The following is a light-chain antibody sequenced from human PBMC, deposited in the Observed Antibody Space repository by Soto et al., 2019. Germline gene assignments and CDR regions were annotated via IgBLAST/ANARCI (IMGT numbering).Light chain of an antibody. J-gene: IGKJ1*01. Sequence: EIVMTQSPATLSVPPGERATLSCRASQGVSTNFAWYQQKPGQAPRLLIYGASTRATAVPARFTASGSGTEFTLTISSLQSEDFAVYYCQQYNTWPRTFGQGTKVEGK. CDR2: GAS. CDR3: QQYNTWPRT. V-gene: IGKV3-15*01. CDR1: QGVSTN.